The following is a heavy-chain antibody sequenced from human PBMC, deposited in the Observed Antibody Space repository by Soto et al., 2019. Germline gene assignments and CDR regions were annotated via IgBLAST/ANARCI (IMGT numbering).Heavy chain of an antibody. J-gene: IGHJ4*02. CDR3: ATVGESRFQRKYISGWRGGLDY. V-gene: IGHV3-23*01. D-gene: IGHD6-19*01. Sequence: GGSLRLSCEVSGFTFSHYGMTWVRQAPGKGLEWISGISGSGDNQIYADSVKGRFTISRDNSKNTVYLQMNSLRAEDTAIFYCATVGESRFQRKYISGWRGGLDYWGQGTLVTVSS. CDR2: ISGSGDNQ. CDR1: GFTFSHYG.